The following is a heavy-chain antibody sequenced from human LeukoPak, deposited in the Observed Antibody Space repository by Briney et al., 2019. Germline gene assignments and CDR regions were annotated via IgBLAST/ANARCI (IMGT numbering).Heavy chain of an antibody. V-gene: IGHV3-64*01. D-gene: IGHD1-26*01. J-gene: IGHJ4*02. CDR3: AREVTIVGATFFDY. CDR2: IGGTGGST. CDR1: GFTFSSYA. Sequence: GGSLRLSCAASGFTFSSYAMHWVRQAPGKGLEYVSAIGGTGGSTYYANSVKGRFTISRDNSKNTLYLQMGSLRAEDMAAYYCAREVTIVGATFFDYWGQGVLVTVSS.